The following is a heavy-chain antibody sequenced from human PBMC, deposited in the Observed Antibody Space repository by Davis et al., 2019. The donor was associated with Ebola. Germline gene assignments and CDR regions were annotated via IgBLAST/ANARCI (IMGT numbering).Heavy chain of an antibody. CDR1: GGSINNYY. CDR3: ARWDYDSGGYYLGY. J-gene: IGHJ4*02. D-gene: IGHD3-22*01. V-gene: IGHV4-59*01. CDR2: IYYSGST. Sequence: MPSETLSLTCTVSGGSINNYYWSWIRQPPGRGLEWIGYIYYSGSTSYNPSLKSRVTMSVATSKSQFSLNLSSVTAADTAVYYCARWDYDSGGYYLGYWGQGTLVTASS.